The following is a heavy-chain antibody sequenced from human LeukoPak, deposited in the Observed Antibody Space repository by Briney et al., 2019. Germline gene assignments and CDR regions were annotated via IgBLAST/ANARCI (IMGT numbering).Heavy chain of an antibody. CDR2: ISAYNGNT. Sequence: ASVKVSCKASGYTFTSYVISWVRQAPGQGLEWMGWISAYNGNTNYAQKLQGRVTMTTDTSTSTAYMELRSLRSDDTAVYYCARVGYYDFWSGCYYYGMDVWGQGTTVTVSS. J-gene: IGHJ6*02. D-gene: IGHD3-3*01. CDR3: ARVGYYDFWSGCYYYGMDV. V-gene: IGHV1-18*01. CDR1: GYTFTSYV.